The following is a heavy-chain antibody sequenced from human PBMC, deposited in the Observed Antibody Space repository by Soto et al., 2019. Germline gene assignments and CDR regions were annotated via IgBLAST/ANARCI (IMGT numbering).Heavy chain of an antibody. Sequence: QMQLVESGGGVVQPGRSLRLSCAASGFTFSSYGMHWVRQAPGKGLEWVAVISYDGSNKYYADSVKGRFTISRDNSKNTLYLQMNSLRAEDTAVYYCAKDRRVVAVAAPFDYWGQGTLVTVSS. J-gene: IGHJ4*02. D-gene: IGHD6-19*01. CDR2: ISYDGSNK. CDR1: GFTFSSYG. CDR3: AKDRRVVAVAAPFDY. V-gene: IGHV3-30*18.